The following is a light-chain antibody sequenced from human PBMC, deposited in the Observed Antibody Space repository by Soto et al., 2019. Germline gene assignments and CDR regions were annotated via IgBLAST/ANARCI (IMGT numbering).Light chain of an antibody. CDR2: EGS. J-gene: IGLJ1*01. V-gene: IGLV2-23*01. CDR3: CSYAGSSTYV. CDR1: SSDVGTYNL. Sequence: QSVLTQPASGSGSPGQSITISCTGTSSDVGTYNLVSWYQQYPGKAPKLMIYEGSKRPSGVSNRFSGSKSGNTASLTISGLQAEDEADYYCCSYAGSSTYVFGSGTKLTVL.